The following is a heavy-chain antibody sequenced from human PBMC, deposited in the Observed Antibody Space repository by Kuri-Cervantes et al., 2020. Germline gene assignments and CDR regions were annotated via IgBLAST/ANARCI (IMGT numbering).Heavy chain of an antibody. CDR1: GFTFSSYA. Sequence: GGSLRLSCAASGFTFSSYAMSWVRQAPGKGLEWVSAISGSGGSTYYADSVKGRFTISRDNSKNTLYLQMNSLRAEDTALYHCARSLRAYYWYGMDVWGQGTTVTVSS. V-gene: IGHV3-23*01. J-gene: IGHJ6*02. CDR3: ARSLRAYYWYGMDV. CDR2: ISGSGGST. D-gene: IGHD2-15*01.